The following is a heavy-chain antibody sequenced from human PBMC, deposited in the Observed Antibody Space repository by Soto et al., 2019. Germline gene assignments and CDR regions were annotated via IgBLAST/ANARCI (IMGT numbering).Heavy chain of an antibody. CDR3: AREAVATPSWTWTGGSVGMDV. V-gene: IGHV3-48*03. D-gene: IGHD5-12*01. Sequence: PGGSLRLSCAASGFTFSSYEMNWVRQAPGKGLEWVSYISSSGSTIYYADSVKGRFTISRDNAKNSLDLQMNILRAEDTAVYYCAREAVATPSWTWTGGSVGMDVWGQGTTVTVSS. J-gene: IGHJ6*02. CDR1: GFTFSSYE. CDR2: ISSSGSTI.